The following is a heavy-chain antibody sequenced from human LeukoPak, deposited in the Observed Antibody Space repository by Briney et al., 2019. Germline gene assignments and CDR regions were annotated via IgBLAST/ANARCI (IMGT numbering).Heavy chain of an antibody. CDR2: ISASGGST. D-gene: IGHD6-13*01. CDR1: GFTFNNYA. V-gene: IGHV3-23*01. J-gene: IGHJ4*02. CDR3: AREGSIAAAGRFHQALDY. Sequence: GGSLRLSCAASGFTFNNYAMSWVRQAPGKGLEWVSAISASGGSTYYADSVKGRFTISRDNSKNTLYLQMNSLRAEDTAVYYCAREGSIAAAGRFHQALDYWGRGTLVTVSS.